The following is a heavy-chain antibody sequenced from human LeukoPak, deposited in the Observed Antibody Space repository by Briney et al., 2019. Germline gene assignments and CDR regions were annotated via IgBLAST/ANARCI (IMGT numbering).Heavy chain of an antibody. CDR1: GYSISSCYY. CDR3: ARVIDIPYYYGMDV. V-gene: IGHV4-38-2*01. D-gene: IGHD3-16*02. J-gene: IGHJ6*04. CDR2: IYHSGGT. Sequence: PSETLSLTCAVSGYSISSCYYWGWIRQPPGKGLDWIGSIYHSGGTYYNPSLKSRVTISVDTSKNQFSLKLSSVTAADTAVYYCARVIDIPYYYGMDVWGKGTTVTVSS.